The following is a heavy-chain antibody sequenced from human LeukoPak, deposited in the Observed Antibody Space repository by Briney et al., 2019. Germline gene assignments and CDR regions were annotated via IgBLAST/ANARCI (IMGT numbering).Heavy chain of an antibody. D-gene: IGHD5-18*01. Sequence: SETLSLTCTVSGYSISSGYYWGWIRQPPGKGLEWIGSIYHSGSTYYNPSLKSRITISVDTSKNQFSLKLSSVTAADTAVYYCARDQGYSYGQPWYFDLWGRGTLVTVSS. V-gene: IGHV4-38-2*02. CDR2: IYHSGST. CDR3: ARDQGYSYGQPWYFDL. CDR1: GYSISSGYY. J-gene: IGHJ2*01.